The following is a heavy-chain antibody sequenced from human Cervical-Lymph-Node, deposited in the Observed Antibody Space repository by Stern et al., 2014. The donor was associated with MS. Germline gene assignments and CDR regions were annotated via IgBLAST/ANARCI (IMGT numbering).Heavy chain of an antibody. J-gene: IGHJ4*02. CDR2: LYSNGRT. D-gene: IGHD4-17*01. CDR1: GGSVSLWY. CDR3: ATGDGAFDF. Sequence: QVQLQESGPGLVKPSETLSLTCVVSGGSVSLWYWNWIRQPAGKRLEWIGRLYSNGRTNYNPALKCRVPMSVDLSKNHFSLQLNSMTAADTAVYYCATGDGAFDFWGQGTLVTASS. V-gene: IGHV4-4*07.